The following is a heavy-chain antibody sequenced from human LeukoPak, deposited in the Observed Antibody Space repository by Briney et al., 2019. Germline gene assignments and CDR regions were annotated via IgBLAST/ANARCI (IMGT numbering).Heavy chain of an antibody. Sequence: PSETLSLTCAVYGGSFSGYYWSWIRQPPGKGLEWIGEINHSGSTNYNPSLKSRVTISVDTSKNQFSLKLSSVTAADTAMCYCARLGDSDIFDIWGQGTMVTVSS. V-gene: IGHV4-34*01. CDR1: GGSFSGYY. CDR2: INHSGST. CDR3: ARLGDSDIFDI. J-gene: IGHJ3*02. D-gene: IGHD2-21*02.